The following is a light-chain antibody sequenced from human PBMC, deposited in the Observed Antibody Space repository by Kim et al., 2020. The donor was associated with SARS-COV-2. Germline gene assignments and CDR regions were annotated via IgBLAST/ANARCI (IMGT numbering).Light chain of an antibody. Sequence: DIQLTQSPSFLSASVGDRVTITCRASQGINTYLAWYQEKPGKAPKLLIYAASTLQRGVPSRFSGSGSGTEFTLTISSLQAEDFASYYCQQLKSYPITFGQGTRLEIK. J-gene: IGKJ5*01. CDR2: AAS. CDR3: QQLKSYPIT. CDR1: QGINTY. V-gene: IGKV1-9*01.